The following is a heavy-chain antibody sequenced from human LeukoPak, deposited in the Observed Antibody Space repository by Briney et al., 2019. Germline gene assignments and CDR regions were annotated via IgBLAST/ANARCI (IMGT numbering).Heavy chain of an antibody. D-gene: IGHD2-15*01. Sequence: GGSLRLPCAASGLTFSNYAMTWVRQAPGKGLEWVSSITAGGGTSYTDSVKGRFTVYRDNSKNTLYLQMNSLRAGDTALYYCAKDPNGGYVGAFDSWGQGTMVTVSS. J-gene: IGHJ3*01. CDR2: ITAGGGT. CDR1: GLTFSNYA. V-gene: IGHV3-23*01. CDR3: AKDPNGGYVGAFDS.